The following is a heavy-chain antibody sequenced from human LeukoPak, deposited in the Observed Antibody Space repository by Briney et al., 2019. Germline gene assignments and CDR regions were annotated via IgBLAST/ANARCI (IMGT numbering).Heavy chain of an antibody. V-gene: IGHV3-74*01. D-gene: IGHD5-24*01. CDR1: GFTYSSYV. Sequence: GGSLRLSCETAGFTYSSYVMHWVRRTPGKGLVWVSRISHDGIISYADSVKGRFTISRDNAKNTLILQMNSLRVEDTAVYYCARDWVYKIDYWGRGTLVTVSS. J-gene: IGHJ4*02. CDR2: ISHDGII. CDR3: ARDWVYKIDY.